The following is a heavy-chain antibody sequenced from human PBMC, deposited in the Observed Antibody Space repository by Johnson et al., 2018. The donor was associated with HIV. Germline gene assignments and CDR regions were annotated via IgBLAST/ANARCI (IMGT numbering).Heavy chain of an antibody. Sequence: VQLVESGGGVVQPGRSLRLSCAASGFTFSSFAMHWVRQAPGKGLEWVAVISYDGGNKYYADSVKGRFTISRDNSKNTLYLQMNSLRAEDTAVYYCAGRRDSSGYYYVNAFDIWGQGTMVTVSS. CDR3: AGRRDSSGYYYVNAFDI. CDR2: ISYDGGNK. J-gene: IGHJ3*02. CDR1: GFTFSSFA. D-gene: IGHD3-22*01. V-gene: IGHV3-30*14.